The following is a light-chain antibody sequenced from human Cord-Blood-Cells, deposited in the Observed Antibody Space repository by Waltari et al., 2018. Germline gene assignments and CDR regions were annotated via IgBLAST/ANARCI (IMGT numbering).Light chain of an antibody. CDR3: QQRSNWPPWT. V-gene: IGKV3-11*01. Sequence: EIVLTQSPATLSLSPGERATLSCRASQSVSSYLAWYQQKPGQAPRLLIYDASNSATGIPARFSVSGSGTDFTLTISSLEPEDFAVYYCQQRSNWPPWTFGQGTKVEIK. CDR1: QSVSSY. J-gene: IGKJ1*01. CDR2: DAS.